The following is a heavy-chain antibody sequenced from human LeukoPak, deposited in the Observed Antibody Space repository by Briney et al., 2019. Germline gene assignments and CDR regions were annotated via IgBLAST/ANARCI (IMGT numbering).Heavy chain of an antibody. V-gene: IGHV4-59*08. CDR2: IYYSGST. J-gene: IGHJ6*02. CDR1: GGSISSYY. D-gene: IGHD5-24*01. Sequence: PSETLSLTCTVSGGSISSYYWSWIRQPPGKGLEWIGYIYYSGSTNYNPSLKSRVTISVDTSKNQFSLKLSSVTAADTAVYYCARHFRDGWCDPLFGYYYGMDVWGQGTTVTVSS. CDR3: ARHFRDGWCDPLFGYYYGMDV.